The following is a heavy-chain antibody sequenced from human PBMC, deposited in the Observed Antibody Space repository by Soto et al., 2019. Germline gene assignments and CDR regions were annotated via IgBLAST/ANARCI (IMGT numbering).Heavy chain of an antibody. CDR1: GDSISRGTSY. V-gene: IGHV4-39*01. J-gene: IGHJ4*02. CDR2: IYSGGST. CDR3: SNVDWLFNYLQY. D-gene: IGHD3-9*01. Sequence: SETLSLTCTVSGDSISRGTSYWGWIRQPPGKGLEWIGSIYSGGSTYYNPSLKSRVAISVDTSKNQFSLKLRSVTAADTAVYYCSNVDWLFNYLQYWGQGALVTVSS.